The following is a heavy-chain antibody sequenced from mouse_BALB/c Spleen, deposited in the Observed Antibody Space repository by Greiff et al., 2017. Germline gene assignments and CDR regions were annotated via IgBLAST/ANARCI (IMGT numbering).Heavy chain of an antibody. J-gene: IGHJ4*01. CDR1: GYTFSSYW. Sequence: VKLMESGAELMKPGASVKISCKATGYTFSSYWIEWVKQRPGHGLEWIGEILPGSGSTNYNEKFKGKATFTADTSSNTAYMQLSSLTSEDSAVYYCARGWLLHYYAMDYWGQGTSVTVSS. CDR3: ARGWLLHYYAMDY. V-gene: IGHV1-9*01. D-gene: IGHD2-3*01. CDR2: ILPGSGST.